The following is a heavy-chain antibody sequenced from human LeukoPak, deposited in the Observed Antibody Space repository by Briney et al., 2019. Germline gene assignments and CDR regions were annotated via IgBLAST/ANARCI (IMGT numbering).Heavy chain of an antibody. D-gene: IGHD3-22*01. Sequence: QPGRSLRLSCAASGLTFSSYAMHWVRQAPGKGLEWVAVISYDGSNKYYADSVKGRFTISRDNSKNTLYLQMNSLRAEDTAVYYCARGYYYDSSGYWDAFDIWSQGTMVTVSS. J-gene: IGHJ3*02. CDR3: ARGYYYDSSGYWDAFDI. V-gene: IGHV3-30*04. CDR1: GLTFSSYA. CDR2: ISYDGSNK.